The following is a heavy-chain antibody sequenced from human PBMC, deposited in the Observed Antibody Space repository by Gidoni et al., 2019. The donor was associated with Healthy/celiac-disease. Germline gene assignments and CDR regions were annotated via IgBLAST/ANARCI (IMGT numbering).Heavy chain of an antibody. V-gene: IGHV3-30-3*01. CDR2: ISYDGSNK. D-gene: IGHD5-18*01. CDR1: GFTFSSYA. Sequence: QVQLVESGGGVVQPGRSLRLSCAASGFTFSSYAMHWVRQAPGKGLEWVAVISYDGSNKYYADSVKGRFTISRDNSKNTLYLQMNSLRAEDTAVYYCARDQGGIRPIQLWPNFDYWGQGTLVTVSS. J-gene: IGHJ4*02. CDR3: ARDQGGIRPIQLWPNFDY.